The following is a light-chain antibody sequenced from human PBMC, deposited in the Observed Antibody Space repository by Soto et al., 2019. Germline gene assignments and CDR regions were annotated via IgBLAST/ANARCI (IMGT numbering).Light chain of an antibody. CDR3: QQYNIWPPIT. CDR2: GAY. Sequence: EIVMTQSPATLSVSPGERATLSCRASQSVSSNLAWYQQKPGQAPRLLIYGAYTRAAGVPARFSGSGSGTECTLTITSLQSEDIALYYCQQYNIWPPITFGQGTRLEIK. J-gene: IGKJ5*01. CDR1: QSVSSN. V-gene: IGKV3-15*01.